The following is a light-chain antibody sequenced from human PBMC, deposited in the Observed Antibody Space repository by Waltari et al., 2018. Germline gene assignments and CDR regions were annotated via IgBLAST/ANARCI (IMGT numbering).Light chain of an antibody. CDR2: KAS. Sequence: DIQMTQSPSSLSASVGDRVTLTCRASDNVNNYLNWYQQKPGKAPKLLIYKASTLQSGVPSRFSGSGSGTDYTFTISSLQSEDVATYYCQHNYGTPFTFGPGTKVD. V-gene: IGKV1-39*01. J-gene: IGKJ3*01. CDR3: QHNYGTPFT. CDR1: DNVNNY.